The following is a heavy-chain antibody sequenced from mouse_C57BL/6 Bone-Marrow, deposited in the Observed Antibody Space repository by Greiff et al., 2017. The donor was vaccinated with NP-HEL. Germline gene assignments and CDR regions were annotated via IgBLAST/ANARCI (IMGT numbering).Heavy chain of an antibody. J-gene: IGHJ2*01. V-gene: IGHV5-17*01. CDR3: AGGYGSSFPYYFDY. CDR2: ISSGSSTI. CDR1: GFTFSDYG. D-gene: IGHD1-1*01. Sequence: EVQRVESGGGLVKPGGSLKLSCAASGFTFSDYGMHWVRQAPEKGLEWVAYISSGSSTIYYADTVKGRFTISRDNAKNTLFLQMTSLRSEDTAMYYCAGGYGSSFPYYFDYWGQGTTLTVSS.